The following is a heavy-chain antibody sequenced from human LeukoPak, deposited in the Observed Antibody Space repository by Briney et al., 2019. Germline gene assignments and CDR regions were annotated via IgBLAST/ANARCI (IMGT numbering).Heavy chain of an antibody. V-gene: IGHV3-21*01. D-gene: IGHD5-12*01. J-gene: IGHJ6*04. Sequence: PGGSLRLSCAASGFTFSSYSMNWVRQAPGKGLEWVSSISSSSSYIYYADSVKGRFTISRDNAKNSLYLQMNSLRAEDTAVYYCASHPPAHSGHDFEYGMDVWGKGTTVTVSS. CDR2: ISSSSSYI. CDR3: ASHPPAHSGHDFEYGMDV. CDR1: GFTFSSYS.